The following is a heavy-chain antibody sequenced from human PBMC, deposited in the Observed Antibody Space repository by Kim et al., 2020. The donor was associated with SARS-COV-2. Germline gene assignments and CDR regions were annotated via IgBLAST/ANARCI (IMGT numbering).Heavy chain of an antibody. CDR2: ISWNSGSI. J-gene: IGHJ6*02. CDR1: GFTFDDYA. V-gene: IGHV3-9*01. D-gene: IGHD1-26*01. Sequence: GGSLRLSCAASGFTFDDYAMHWVRQAPGKGLEWVSGISWNSGSIGYADSVKGRFTISRDNAKNSLYLQMNSLRAEDTALYYCAKEGGYYYGMDVWGQGTTVTVSS. CDR3: AKEGGYYYGMDV.